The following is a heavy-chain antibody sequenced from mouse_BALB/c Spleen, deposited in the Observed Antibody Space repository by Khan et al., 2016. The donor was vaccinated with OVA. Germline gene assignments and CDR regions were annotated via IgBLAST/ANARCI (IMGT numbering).Heavy chain of an antibody. CDR1: GYSITSNYA. CDR3: ARGSYYGYAMDY. CDR2: ISYSGTT. V-gene: IGHV3-2*02. D-gene: IGHD1-1*01. Sequence: EVQLQESGPGLVKPSQSLSLTCTVTGYSITSNYAWNWIRQFPGNKLEWMGYISYSGTTSYNPSLKSRISITRDTSKNQFFLQLNSVTTEDTATYYCARGSYYGYAMDYWGQGTSVTVSS. J-gene: IGHJ4*01.